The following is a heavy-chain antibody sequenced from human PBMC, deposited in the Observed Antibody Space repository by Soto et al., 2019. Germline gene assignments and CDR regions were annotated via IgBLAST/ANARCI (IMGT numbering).Heavy chain of an antibody. CDR3: XXDFAPDGGXXXXXXX. CDR2: IGWNSGII. Sequence: EVKLVESGGALVQPGRSLRLSCAVSGFTFEDFAMHWVRQAPGRGLEWVAGIGWNSGIIGYADSVTGRFTISRDNPKDSLXXQMTSLRPXXXXXXXXXXDFAPDGGXXXXXXXWG. D-gene: IGHD2-15*01. J-gene: IGHJ1*01. V-gene: IGHV3-9*01. CDR1: GFTFEDFA.